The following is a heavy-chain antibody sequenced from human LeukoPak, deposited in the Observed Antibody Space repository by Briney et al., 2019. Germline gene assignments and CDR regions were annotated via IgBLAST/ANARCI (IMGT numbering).Heavy chain of an antibody. CDR1: GYTFTSYY. CDR3: ARRIAAREGFDY. V-gene: IGHV1-46*01. Sequence: ASVKVSCKASGYTFTSYYMHWVRQAPGQGLEWMGIINPSGGSTSYAQKFQGRATMTRDTSTSTVYMELSSLRSEDTAVYYCARRIAAREGFDYWGQGTLVTVSS. CDR2: INPSGGST. D-gene: IGHD6-6*01. J-gene: IGHJ4*02.